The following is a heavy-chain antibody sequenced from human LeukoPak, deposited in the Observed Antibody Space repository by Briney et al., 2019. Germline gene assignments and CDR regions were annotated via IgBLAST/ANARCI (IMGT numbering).Heavy chain of an antibody. D-gene: IGHD6-13*01. V-gene: IGHV3-30*02. CDR1: GFTFSSYG. J-gene: IGHJ5*02. CDR3: ARDSLRYSSSWYQA. CDR2: IRYDGSNK. Sequence: PGGSLRLSCAASGFTFSSYGMHWVRQAPGKGLEWVAFIRYDGSNKYYADSVKGRFTISRDNSKNTLYLQMNSLRAEDTAVYYCARDSLRYSSSWYQAWGQGTLVTVSS.